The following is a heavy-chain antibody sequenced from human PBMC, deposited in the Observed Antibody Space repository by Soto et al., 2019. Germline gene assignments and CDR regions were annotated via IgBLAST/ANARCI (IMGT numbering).Heavy chain of an antibody. Sequence: ASVKVSCKASGYTFTGYYMHWVRQAPGQGLEWMGWINPNSGGTNYAQKFQGWVTMTRDTSISTAYMELSRLRSDDTAVYYCARASITMVRGVMSVAFDIWGQGTMVTVSS. V-gene: IGHV1-2*04. CDR2: INPNSGGT. CDR1: GYTFTGYY. CDR3: ARASITMVRGVMSVAFDI. J-gene: IGHJ3*02. D-gene: IGHD3-10*01.